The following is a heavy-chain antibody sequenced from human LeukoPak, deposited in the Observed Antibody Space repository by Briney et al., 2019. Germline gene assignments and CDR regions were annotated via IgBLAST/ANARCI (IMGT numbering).Heavy chain of an antibody. CDR1: GYTFTGYY. D-gene: IGHD2-15*01. V-gene: IGHV1-46*01. J-gene: IGHJ5*02. CDR2: INTRDGNT. Sequence: ASVKVSCKASGYTFTGYYMHWVRQAPGQGLEWMGMINTRDGNTNYAQKFQGRVTMTRDTSTSTVYMELSSLRSEDTAVYYCATERGGGTWFDPWGRGTLVTVSS. CDR3: ATERGGGTWFDP.